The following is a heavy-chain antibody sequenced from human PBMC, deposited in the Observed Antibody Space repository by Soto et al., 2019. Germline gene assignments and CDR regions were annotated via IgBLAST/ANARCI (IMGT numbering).Heavy chain of an antibody. CDR3: ASSVLRFLEWSRMDV. CDR2: IYYSGST. J-gene: IGHJ6*02. Sequence: SETLSLTCTVSGGSISSYYWSWIRQPAGKGLEWIGYIYYSGSTNYNPSLKSRVTISVDTSKNQFSLKLSSVTAADTAVYYCASSVLRFLEWSRMDVWGQGTTVTVSS. V-gene: IGHV4-59*01. D-gene: IGHD3-3*01. CDR1: GGSISSYY.